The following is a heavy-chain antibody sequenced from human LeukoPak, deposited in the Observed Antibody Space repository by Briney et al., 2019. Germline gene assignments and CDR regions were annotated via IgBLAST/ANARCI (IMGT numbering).Heavy chain of an antibody. CDR2: IYYSGST. V-gene: IGHV4-59*01. D-gene: IGHD3-3*01. Sequence: SETLSLTCAVYGGSFSGYYWSWIRQPPGKGLEWIGYIYYSGSTNYNPSLKSRVTISVDTSKNQFSLKLSSVTAADTAVYYCARVITNYYYMDVWGKGTTVTVSS. CDR3: ARVITNYYYMDV. CDR1: GGSFSGYY. J-gene: IGHJ6*03.